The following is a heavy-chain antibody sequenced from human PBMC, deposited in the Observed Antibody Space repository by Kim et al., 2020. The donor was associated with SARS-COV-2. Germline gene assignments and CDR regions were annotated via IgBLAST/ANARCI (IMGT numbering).Heavy chain of an antibody. J-gene: IGHJ6*02. CDR1: GFTFSSYG. CDR3: AKGSITMVPMDV. V-gene: IGHV3-30*18. CDR2: ISYDGSNK. D-gene: IGHD3-10*01. Sequence: GGSLRLSCAASGFTFSSYGMHWVRQAPGKGLEWVAVISYDGSNKYYADSVKGRFTISRDNSKNTLYLQMNSLRAEDTAVYYCAKGSITMVPMDVWGQGTTVTVSS.